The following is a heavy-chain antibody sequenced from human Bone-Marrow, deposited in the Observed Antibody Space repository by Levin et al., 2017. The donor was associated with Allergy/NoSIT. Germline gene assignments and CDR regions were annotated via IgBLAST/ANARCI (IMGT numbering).Heavy chain of an antibody. V-gene: IGHV2-5*02. CDR1: GFSITPRGVG. D-gene: IGHD3-22*01. Sequence: SGPTLVKPTQTLTLTCTFSGFSITPRGVGVAWIRQPPGQALEWLAHIHWDDEQRRSTSLQSRLTITKDSSKNQVVLSMTNMGPEDTATYFCVRYYFDTNGYYVFDYWGQGTLVTVSS. CDR2: IHWDDEQ. J-gene: IGHJ4*02. CDR3: VRYYFDTNGYYVFDY.